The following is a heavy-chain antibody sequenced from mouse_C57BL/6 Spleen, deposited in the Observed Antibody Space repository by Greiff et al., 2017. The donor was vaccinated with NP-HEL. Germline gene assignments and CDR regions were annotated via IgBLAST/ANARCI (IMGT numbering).Heavy chain of an antibody. V-gene: IGHV14-4*01. Sequence: EVQLKESGAELVRPGASVKLSCTASGFNIKDDYMHWVKQRPEQGLEWIGWIDPENGDTEYASKFQGKATITADTSSNTAYLQLSSLTSEDTAVYYCTTNGSSSWFAYWGQGTLVTVSA. J-gene: IGHJ3*01. CDR1: GFNIKDDY. CDR3: TTNGSSSWFAY. D-gene: IGHD1-1*01. CDR2: IDPENGDT.